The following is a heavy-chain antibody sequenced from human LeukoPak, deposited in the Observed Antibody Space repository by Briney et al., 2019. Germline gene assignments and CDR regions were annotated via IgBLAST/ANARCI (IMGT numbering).Heavy chain of an antibody. CDR3: ARDADDSSGYYLLTNWFDP. CDR1: GYTFTGYY. Sequence: ASVKVSCKASGYTFTGYYMHWVRQAPGQGLEWMGWINPNSGGTNYAQKFQGRVTMTRDTSISTAYMELSRLRSDDTAVYYCARDADDSSGYYLLTNWFDPWGQGTLVTVSS. CDR2: INPNSGGT. D-gene: IGHD3-22*01. J-gene: IGHJ5*02. V-gene: IGHV1-2*02.